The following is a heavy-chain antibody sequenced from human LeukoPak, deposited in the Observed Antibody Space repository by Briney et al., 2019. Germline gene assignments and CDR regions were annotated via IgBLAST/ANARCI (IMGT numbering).Heavy chain of an antibody. Sequence: GGSLRLSCAASGFTFSSYGMHWVRQAPGKGLEWVTFIQYDGSNKYYADSVKGRFTISRDNSKNTLYLQMNSLRAEDTAVYYCAKSGTRSSWSPRVKTYLDYWGQGTLVTVSS. CDR3: AKSGTRSSWSPRVKTYLDY. CDR1: GFTFSSYG. V-gene: IGHV3-30*02. J-gene: IGHJ4*02. D-gene: IGHD6-13*01. CDR2: IQYDGSNK.